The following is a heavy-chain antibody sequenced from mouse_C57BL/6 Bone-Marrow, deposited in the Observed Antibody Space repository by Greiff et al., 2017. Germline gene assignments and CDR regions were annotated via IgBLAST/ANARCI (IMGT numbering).Heavy chain of an antibody. CDR1: GYTFTNYG. CDR3: ARTGTGFDY. V-gene: IGHV1-63*01. Sequence: VQLQQSGAELVRPGTSVKMSCKASGYTFTNYGIGWAKQRPGHGLEWIGDIYRGGGYTNYNEKFKGKATLTADKSSSTAYMQFSSLTSEDSAIYYCARTGTGFDYWVQGTTLTVSS. CDR2: IYRGGGYT. D-gene: IGHD4-1*01. J-gene: IGHJ2*01.